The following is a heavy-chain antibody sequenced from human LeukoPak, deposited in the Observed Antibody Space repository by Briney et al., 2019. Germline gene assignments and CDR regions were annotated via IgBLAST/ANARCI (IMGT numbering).Heavy chain of an antibody. J-gene: IGHJ4*02. V-gene: IGHV4-38-2*01. Sequence: GSLRLSCATSGFTFSDHYMTWIRQPPGKGLEWIGSVDHSGGTYYNPSLRSRVSISVDTSKNQFSLKLSSVTAADTAVYSCAGFTFFRGVITFDYWGQGTLVTVSS. CDR2: VDHSGGT. D-gene: IGHD3-10*01. CDR3: AGFTFFRGVITFDY. CDR1: GFTFSDHY.